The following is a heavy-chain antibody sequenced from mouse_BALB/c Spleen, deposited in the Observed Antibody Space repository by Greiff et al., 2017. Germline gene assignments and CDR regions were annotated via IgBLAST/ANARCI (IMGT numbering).Heavy chain of an antibody. CDR3: ARVTTVVERERDYYAMDY. Sequence: VQLQQSGAELMKPGASVKISCKATGYTFSSYWIEWVKQRPGHGLEWIGEILPGSGSTNYNEKFKGKATFTADTSSNTAYMQLSSLTSEDSAVYYCARVTTVVERERDYYAMDYWGQGTSVTVSS. CDR2: ILPGSGST. CDR1: GYTFSSYW. D-gene: IGHD1-1*01. J-gene: IGHJ4*01. V-gene: IGHV1-9*01.